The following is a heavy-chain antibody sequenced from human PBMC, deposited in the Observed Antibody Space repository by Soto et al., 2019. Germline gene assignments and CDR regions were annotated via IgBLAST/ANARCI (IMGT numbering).Heavy chain of an antibody. CDR2: IFHSGST. CDR1: GGSISSSNW. Sequence: QVQLQESGPGLVKPSGTLSLTCAVSGGSISSSNWWSWVRQPPGKGLEWIGEIFHSGSTDYNPSLKGRVTISVDKAKNQFSLKLSSVTAAATAVYYCARVKASGVNFDYWGQGTLVTVSS. CDR3: ARVKASGVNFDY. J-gene: IGHJ4*02. V-gene: IGHV4-4*02. D-gene: IGHD3-10*01.